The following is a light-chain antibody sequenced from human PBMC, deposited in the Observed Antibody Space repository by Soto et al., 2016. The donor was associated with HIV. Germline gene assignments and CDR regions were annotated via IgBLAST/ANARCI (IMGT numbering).Light chain of an antibody. V-gene: IGLV3-21*02. Sequence: SYVLTQPPSVSVAPGETARVTCGGINVGRKSVHWYQQKAGQAPVLVVYDDTDRPPGISERFSGSNSGNTATLSISRVEAGDEADYYCQVWDYSGDDVIVFGGGLRLTVL. CDR2: DDT. CDR3: QVWDYSGDDVIV. CDR1: NVGRKS. J-gene: IGLJ2*01.